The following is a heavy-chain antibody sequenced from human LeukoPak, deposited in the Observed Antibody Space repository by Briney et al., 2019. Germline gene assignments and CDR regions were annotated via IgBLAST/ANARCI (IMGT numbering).Heavy chain of an antibody. CDR3: AKDIHPASYYDFWSGYYTGFDY. CDR2: ISWDSGVL. Sequence: PGRSLRLSCAASGFTFDDYAIHWVRQAPGKGLEWVSGISWDSGVLGYADSVKGRFTISRDNAKNSLYLQMNSLRPEDTALYYCAKDIHPASYYDFWSGYYTGFDYWGLGNLVTVSS. J-gene: IGHJ4*02. V-gene: IGHV3-9*01. D-gene: IGHD3-3*01. CDR1: GFTFDDYA.